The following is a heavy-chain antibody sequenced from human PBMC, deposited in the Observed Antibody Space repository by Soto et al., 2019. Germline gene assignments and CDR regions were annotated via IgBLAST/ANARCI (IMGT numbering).Heavy chain of an antibody. Sequence: ASVKVSCKASGYTFTSYDINLVRQATGQVLEWIVWMNPNSFNTCYAQKFQGRVTIARNTSISASYMERSSLRSEDTALYYCARVREYYYDSSGYYHYWG. V-gene: IGHV1-8*01. CDR3: ARVREYYYDSSGYYHY. CDR2: MNPNSFNT. D-gene: IGHD3-22*01. CDR1: GYTFTSYD. J-gene: IGHJ4*01.